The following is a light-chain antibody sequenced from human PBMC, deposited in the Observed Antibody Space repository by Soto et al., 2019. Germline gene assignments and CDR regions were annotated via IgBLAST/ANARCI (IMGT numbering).Light chain of an antibody. V-gene: IGKV1-27*01. CDR1: QDISNF. CDR2: GAS. J-gene: IGKJ5*01. Sequence: DIQMTQSPSSLSASIGDRITITCRASQDISNFLAWYRQKPGKDPQLLVSGASALQPGVPSRFSGRGSGTEFTLPIGSLQPDDIATYYCQQFLNAPITFGQGTRL. CDR3: QQFLNAPIT.